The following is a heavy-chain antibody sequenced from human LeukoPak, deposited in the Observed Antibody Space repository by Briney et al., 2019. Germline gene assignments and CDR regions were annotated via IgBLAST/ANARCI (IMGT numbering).Heavy chain of an antibody. Sequence: GGSLRLSCAASGFTFSRYWMSWVRQAPGKGLEWVANIKQDGSEKYYVDSVRGRFTISRDNAKNSLYLQMNSLRAEDTAVYYCARNPISPGLGDIWGLGTMVTVS. D-gene: IGHD3-9*01. CDR1: GFTFSRYW. J-gene: IGHJ3*02. CDR3: ARNPISPGLGDI. CDR2: IKQDGSEK. V-gene: IGHV3-7*01.